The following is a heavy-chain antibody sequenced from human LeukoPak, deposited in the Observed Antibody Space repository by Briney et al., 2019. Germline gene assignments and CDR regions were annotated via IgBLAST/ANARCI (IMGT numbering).Heavy chain of an antibody. CDR3: ARDLAAAGTN. J-gene: IGHJ4*02. CDR2: ISAYNGNT. D-gene: IGHD6-13*01. CDR1: GYTFTGYY. V-gene: IGHV1-18*04. Sequence: GASVKVSCKASGYTFTGYYMHWVRQAPGQGLEWMGWISAYNGNTNYAQKLQGRVTMTTDTSTSTAYMELRSLRSDDTAVYYCARDLAAAGTNWGQGTLVTVSS.